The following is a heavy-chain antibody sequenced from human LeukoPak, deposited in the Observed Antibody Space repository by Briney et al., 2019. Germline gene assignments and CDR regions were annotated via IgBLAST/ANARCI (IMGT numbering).Heavy chain of an antibody. CDR3: AKDGRAAAGPVYYYGMDV. CDR2: ISGSGGST. CDR1: GFTFSSYA. Sequence: GGSLRLSCAASGFTFSSYAMSWVRQAPGKGLEWVSAISGSGGSTYYADSVKGRFTISRDNSKNTLYLQMNSLRAEDTAVYYCAKDGRAAAGPVYYYGMDVWGQGTTVTVSS. J-gene: IGHJ6*02. V-gene: IGHV3-23*01. D-gene: IGHD6-13*01.